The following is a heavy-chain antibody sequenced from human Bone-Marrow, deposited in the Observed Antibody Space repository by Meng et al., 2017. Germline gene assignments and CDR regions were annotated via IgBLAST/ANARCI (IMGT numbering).Heavy chain of an antibody. CDR1: GFTFSCYA. V-gene: IGHV3-23*01. CDR2: ISSNGLTT. CDR3: AKDRPVPGGIGWYLRFDY. D-gene: IGHD6-19*01. J-gene: IGHJ4*02. Sequence: LTCAASGFTFSCYAMNWVRQASGKGPEWVSSISSNGLTTYYADSVKGRFTISRDNSKNTLYLQMNSLKAEDTAVYYCAKDRPVPGGIGWYLRFDYWGQGTLVTVSS.